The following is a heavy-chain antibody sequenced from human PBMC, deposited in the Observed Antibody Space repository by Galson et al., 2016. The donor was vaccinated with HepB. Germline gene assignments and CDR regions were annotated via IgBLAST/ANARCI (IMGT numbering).Heavy chain of an antibody. V-gene: IGHV1-46*01. Sequence: SVKVSCKASGYRFPTYYIHWVRQAPGQGLEWMGIINPSSSSATYAQKFQGRVNMTRETSTSTLFLEMTSLRYEDTAVYYCARVGTTQGRQGTHLHHWGQGTLVTVSS. CDR3: ARVGTTQGRQGTHLHH. CDR1: GYRFPTYY. CDR2: INPSSSSA. D-gene: IGHD1-14*01. J-gene: IGHJ1*01.